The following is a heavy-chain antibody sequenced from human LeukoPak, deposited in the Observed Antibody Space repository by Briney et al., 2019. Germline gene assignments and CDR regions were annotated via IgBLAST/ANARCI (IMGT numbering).Heavy chain of an antibody. D-gene: IGHD6-13*01. CDR1: GYTFTGYY. CDR3: ASGDQHQQLPY. CDR2: INPNSDDT. Sequence: ASVKLSCKASGYTFTGYYMHWVRQAPGQGLEWMGWINPNSDDTNYAQKFQGRVTMTRDTSISTAYMELSRLRSDDTAVYYCASGDQHQQLPYWGQGTLVTVCS. V-gene: IGHV1-2*02. J-gene: IGHJ4*02.